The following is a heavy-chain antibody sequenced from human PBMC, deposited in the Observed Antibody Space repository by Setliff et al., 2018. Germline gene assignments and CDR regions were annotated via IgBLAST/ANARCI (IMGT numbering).Heavy chain of an antibody. J-gene: IGHJ4*02. Sequence: GGSLRLSCAASGFTFSSYWMSWVRQAPGKGLEWVGFIRSKAYGGTTEYAASVKGRFTISRDDSKSITYLQMSSLKTEDTALYYCTPWTGTSRLHYWGQGTLVTVSS. V-gene: IGHV3-49*04. D-gene: IGHD1-7*01. CDR2: IRSKAYGGTT. CDR1: GFTFSSYW. CDR3: TPWTGTSRLHY.